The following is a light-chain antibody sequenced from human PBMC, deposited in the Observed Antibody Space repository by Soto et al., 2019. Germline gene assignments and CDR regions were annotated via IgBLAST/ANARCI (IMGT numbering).Light chain of an antibody. V-gene: IGKV1-5*01. Sequence: IHVSQSPSTLSASVGDRVTITCRASQSIAASLAWYQHKPGEAPKLLIYDVSSLETGVPSRFSGSGSGTEFSLTIRGLQPDDFATYYCQQYDYSRTFGQGTKVDIK. J-gene: IGKJ1*01. CDR3: QQYDYSRT. CDR1: QSIAAS. CDR2: DVS.